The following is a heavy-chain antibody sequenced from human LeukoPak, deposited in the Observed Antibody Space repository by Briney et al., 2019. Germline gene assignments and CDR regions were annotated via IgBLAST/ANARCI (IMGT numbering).Heavy chain of an antibody. D-gene: IGHD5-18*01. CDR1: GGSISSYY. Sequence: SETLSLTCTVSGGSISSYYWSWIRQPPGKGLEWIGYIYYSGSTNYNPSLKSRVTISVDTSKNQFSLNLSSVTAADTAVYYCARRSPGYSYSIDSWGQGTLVTVSS. CDR2: IYYSGST. V-gene: IGHV4-59*08. J-gene: IGHJ4*02. CDR3: ARRSPGYSYSIDS.